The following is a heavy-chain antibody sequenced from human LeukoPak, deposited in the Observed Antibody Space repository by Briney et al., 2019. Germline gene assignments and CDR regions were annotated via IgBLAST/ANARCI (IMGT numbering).Heavy chain of an antibody. CDR2: INHSGST. Sequence: SETLSLTCAVYGGSFSGYYWSWIRQPPGKGLEWIGEINHSGSTNYNPSLKSRVTISVDTSKNQFSLKLSSVTAADTTVYYCARGESGYWGQGTLVTVSS. CDR3: ARGESGY. CDR1: GGSFSGYY. V-gene: IGHV4-34*01. J-gene: IGHJ4*02.